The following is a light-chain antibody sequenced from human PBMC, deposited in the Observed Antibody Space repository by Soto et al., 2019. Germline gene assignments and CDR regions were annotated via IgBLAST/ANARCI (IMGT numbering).Light chain of an antibody. CDR1: SGHSNYA. V-gene: IGLV4-69*01. CDR2: LNSDGSH. CDR3: QTWGAGIQA. Sequence: QSVLTQSPSASASLGATVKLSCTLSSGHSNYAIAWHQQKPEKGPRYLMKLNSDGSHTKGDGIPDRFSGSSSGAERYLTISSLQSEDEADYYCQTWGAGIQAFGGGTKLTVL. J-gene: IGLJ3*02.